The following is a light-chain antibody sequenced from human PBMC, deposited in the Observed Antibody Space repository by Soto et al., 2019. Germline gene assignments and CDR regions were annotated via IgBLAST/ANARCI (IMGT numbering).Light chain of an antibody. CDR1: SSDVGGYNY. J-gene: IGLJ1*01. Sequence: QSALTQPASVSGSPRQSITISCTGTSSDVGGYNYVSWYQQHPGKAPKLMIYDVSNRPSGVSNRFSGSKSGNTASLTISGIQAEDEADYYCSSYTSSSLYVFGTGTKLTVL. V-gene: IGLV2-14*01. CDR3: SSYTSSSLYV. CDR2: DVS.